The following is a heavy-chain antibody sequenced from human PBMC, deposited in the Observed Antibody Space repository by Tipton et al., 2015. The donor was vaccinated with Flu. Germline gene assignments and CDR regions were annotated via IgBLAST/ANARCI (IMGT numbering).Heavy chain of an antibody. J-gene: IGHJ6*02. V-gene: IGHV3-74*03. CDR2: IDNDGRTT. Sequence: SLRLSCAASGFTFSNYDMHWVRQATGKGLEWVSRIDNDGRTTTYADSVKGRFTISRDNARNTLYLQMDSLRAEDTAVYYCTRTGGMDVWGQGTTVTVSS. CDR3: TRTGGMDV. CDR1: GFTFSNYD.